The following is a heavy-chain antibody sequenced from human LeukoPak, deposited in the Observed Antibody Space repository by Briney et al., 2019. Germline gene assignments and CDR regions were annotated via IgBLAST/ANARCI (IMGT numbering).Heavy chain of an antibody. J-gene: IGHJ5*02. Sequence: SETLSLTCNVSGGSIRSGSDYWSWIRQPPGKGLEWIANIYYAGSSNYNPSLKSRVSVSIDASKNHLSLKLTSVTAADTAIYYCARQAVIIPTGMEGPWFDPWGQGTLVAVSS. CDR3: ARQAVIIPTGMEGPWFDP. D-gene: IGHD2/OR15-2a*01. CDR2: IYYAGSS. V-gene: IGHV4-61*03. CDR1: GGSIRSGSDY.